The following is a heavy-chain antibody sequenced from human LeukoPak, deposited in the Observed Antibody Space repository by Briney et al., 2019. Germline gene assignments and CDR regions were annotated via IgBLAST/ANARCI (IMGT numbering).Heavy chain of an antibody. Sequence: NAGGSLRLSCAASGFTFTSYRMDWVRQAPRQGLEWGSCISSSSEYIYYADSVKGRFTISRDNAKNSLYLQMNSLRAEDTAVYYCARNRYSQPPYCYGMDVWGQGTTVTVSS. CDR1: GFTFTSYR. CDR3: ARNRYSQPPYCYGMDV. V-gene: IGHV3-21*01. J-gene: IGHJ6*02. CDR2: ISSSSEYI. D-gene: IGHD1-14*01.